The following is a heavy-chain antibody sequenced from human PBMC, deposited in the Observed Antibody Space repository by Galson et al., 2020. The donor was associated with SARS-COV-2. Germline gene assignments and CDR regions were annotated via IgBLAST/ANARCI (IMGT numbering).Heavy chain of an antibody. Sequence: GGSLRLSCAASGFTFSDYYMSWIRQAPGKGLEWVSYISSSGSTIYYADSVKGRFTISRDNAKNSLYLQMNSLRAEDTAVYYCARDRESGSGWYGWFDPWGQGTLVTVSS. V-gene: IGHV3-11*01. CDR1: GFTFSDYY. D-gene: IGHD6-19*01. J-gene: IGHJ5*02. CDR2: ISSSGSTI. CDR3: ARDRESGSGWYGWFDP.